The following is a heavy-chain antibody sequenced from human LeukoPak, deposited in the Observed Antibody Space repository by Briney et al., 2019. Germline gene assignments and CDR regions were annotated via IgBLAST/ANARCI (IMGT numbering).Heavy chain of an antibody. CDR2: IYYSGST. V-gene: IGHV4-31*03. D-gene: IGHD3-10*01. CDR1: GVSISSSSYY. J-gene: IGHJ4*02. Sequence: PSETLSLTCTVSGVSISSSSYYWSWIRQHPGKGLEWIGYIYYSGSTYYNPSLKSRVTISVDTSKNQFSLKLSSVTAADTAVYYCARGPLWFGTPHYFDYWGQGTLVTVSS. CDR3: ARGPLWFGTPHYFDY.